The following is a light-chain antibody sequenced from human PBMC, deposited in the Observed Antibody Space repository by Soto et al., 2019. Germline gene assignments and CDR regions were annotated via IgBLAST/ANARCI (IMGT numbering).Light chain of an antibody. CDR2: AAS. V-gene: IGKV1-8*01. CDR3: QQYYSYPRT. J-gene: IGKJ1*01. CDR1: QGISSY. Sequence: AIRMTQSPSSFSASTGDRVTITCRASQGISSYLAWYQQKPGKAPKLLIYAASTLQSGVPSRFSASGSGTDFTPTISCLQSEDFDTYYCQQYYSYPRTLGQGTKVDIK.